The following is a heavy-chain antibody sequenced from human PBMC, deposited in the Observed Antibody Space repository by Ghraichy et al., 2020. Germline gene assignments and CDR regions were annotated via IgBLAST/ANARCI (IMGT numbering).Heavy chain of an antibody. J-gene: IGHJ6*02. V-gene: IGHV3-7*01. D-gene: IGHD3-16*01. CDR1: GFSISYYW. Sequence: GGSLRLSCAASGFSISYYWMSWVRQAPGKGLEWVANIKQDGSDKYYIDSVKGRFTISRDNAKNSVFLQVNSLRAEDTAVYYCARHRGEGYVRYPGRRERLYGLDVWGQGTTVTVSS. CDR3: ARHRGEGYVRYPGRRERLYGLDV. CDR2: IKQDGSDK.